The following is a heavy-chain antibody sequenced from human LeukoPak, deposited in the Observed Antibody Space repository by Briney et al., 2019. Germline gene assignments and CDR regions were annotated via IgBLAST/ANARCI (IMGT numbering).Heavy chain of an antibody. J-gene: IGHJ2*01. D-gene: IGHD4-11*01. V-gene: IGHV3-64*04. CDR1: GFTFSSYA. CDR3: ARNDYPKSYWYFDL. Sequence: GGSLRLSCSASGFTFSSYAIYWVRQAPGKGLEYVAAISSDGDSTYYADSAKGRFTISRDNAKNSVYLQMNSLRAEDTAVYYCARNDYPKSYWYFDLWGRGTLVTVSS. CDR2: ISSDGDST.